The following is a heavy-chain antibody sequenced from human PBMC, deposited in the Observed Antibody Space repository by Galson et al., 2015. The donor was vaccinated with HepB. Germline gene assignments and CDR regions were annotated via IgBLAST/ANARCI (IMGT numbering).Heavy chain of an antibody. V-gene: IGHV1-3*01. D-gene: IGHD3-10*01. CDR3: ARGLPNWSLRAFDI. Sequence: SVKVSCKASGFSFSRYNMHWVRQAPGQSLEWMGWINFANNNRNYSERFEGRVTITGDTSATTVYMELNSLTSVTAADTGVYYCARGLPNWSLRAFDIWGHGTMVTVSS. J-gene: IGHJ3*02. CDR1: GFSFSRYN. CDR2: INFANNNR.